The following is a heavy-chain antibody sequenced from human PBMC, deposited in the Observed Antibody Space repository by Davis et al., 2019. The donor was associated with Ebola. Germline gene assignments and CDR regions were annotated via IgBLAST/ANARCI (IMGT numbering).Heavy chain of an antibody. CDR2: INSDGSST. D-gene: IGHD3-16*01. CDR3: AKADLGTGAFDI. V-gene: IGHV3-74*01. CDR1: GFTFRSYW. Sequence: PGGSLRLSCAASGFTFRSYWMHWVRQAPGKGLAWVSCINSDGSSTSYADSVKGRFTISRDNAKNTLYLQMNSLRAEDTAVYYCAKADLGTGAFDIWGQGTMVTVSS. J-gene: IGHJ3*02.